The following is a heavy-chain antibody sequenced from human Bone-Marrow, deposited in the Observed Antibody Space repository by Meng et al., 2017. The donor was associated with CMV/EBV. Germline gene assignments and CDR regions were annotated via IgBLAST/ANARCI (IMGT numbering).Heavy chain of an antibody. CDR2: INPSGGST. Sequence: ASVKVSCKASGYTFTSYYMHWVRQAPGQGLEWMGIINPSGGSTSYAQKFQGRVTMTRDTSTSTVYMELSSLRSEDTAVYYCARDQRFLESHYYYNGMDVWGQGTTVTVSS. CDR1: GYTFTSYY. CDR3: ARDQRFLESHYYYNGMDV. D-gene: IGHD3-3*01. J-gene: IGHJ6*02. V-gene: IGHV1-46*01.